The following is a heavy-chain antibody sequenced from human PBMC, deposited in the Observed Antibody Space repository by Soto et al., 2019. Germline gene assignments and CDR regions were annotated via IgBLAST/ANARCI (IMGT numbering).Heavy chain of an antibody. CDR1: GFTFSDYY. D-gene: IGHD6-13*01. V-gene: IGHV3-11*01. CDR3: ARGQQLAPFDY. J-gene: IGHJ4*02. Sequence: PGGSLRHSCGASGFTFSDYYLSWFRQAPGKGLEWVSYISSSGSTIYYADSVKGRFTISRDNAKNSLYLQMNSLRAEDTAVYYCARGQQLAPFDYWGQGTLVTVSS. CDR2: ISSSGSTI.